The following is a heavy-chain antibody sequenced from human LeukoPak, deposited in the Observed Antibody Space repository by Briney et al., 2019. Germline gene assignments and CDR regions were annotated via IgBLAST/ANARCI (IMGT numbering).Heavy chain of an antibody. Sequence: AGGSLRPSCSASGFTFSTYAMSWVRQAPGKGLEWVSAISGSGGSTSYADSVEGRFTISRDNSKNTLYLQMSSLRAEDTAVYYCAKRRLYSSGWYEFDSWGQGTLVTVSS. V-gene: IGHV3-23*01. CDR1: GFTFSTYA. D-gene: IGHD6-19*01. CDR3: AKRRLYSSGWYEFDS. CDR2: ISGSGGST. J-gene: IGHJ5*01.